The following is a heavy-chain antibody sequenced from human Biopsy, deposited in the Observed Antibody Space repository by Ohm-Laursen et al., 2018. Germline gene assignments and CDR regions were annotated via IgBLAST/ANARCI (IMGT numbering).Heavy chain of an antibody. CDR2: IWYDGTNE. Sequence: SLRLSCAASGFTFGHYAMHWVRQAPGKGLEWISLIWYDGTNEDYADSVKGRFTISSGNSKNTLYLQINTLTLEDTAFYYCARGLSSGWYGYFDVWGRGTLVTVSS. J-gene: IGHJ2*01. V-gene: IGHV3-33*04. CDR3: ARGLSSGWYGYFDV. CDR1: GFTFGHYA. D-gene: IGHD6-19*01.